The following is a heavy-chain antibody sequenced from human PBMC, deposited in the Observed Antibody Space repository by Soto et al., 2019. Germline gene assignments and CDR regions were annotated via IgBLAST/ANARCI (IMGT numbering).Heavy chain of an antibody. Sequence: QITLKEAGPTLVKPTQTLTLTCSFSGFSFSTPGVGVGWIRQPPGKPLEGLGLIYWDDDKRYSTSLRSRSTITKDTSRNQVVLIMTNMDPLDTGTYYCAHSPPCHTNWDPDYWGQGTLVTVSS. CDR1: GFSFSTPGVG. D-gene: IGHD1-1*01. J-gene: IGHJ4*02. CDR2: IYWDDDK. V-gene: IGHV2-5*02. CDR3: AHSPPCHTNWDPDY.